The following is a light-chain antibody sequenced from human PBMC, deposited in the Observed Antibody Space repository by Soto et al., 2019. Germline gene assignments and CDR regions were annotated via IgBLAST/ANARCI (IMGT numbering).Light chain of an antibody. V-gene: IGKV3-11*01. Sequence: EIGVSQPPATLSVWPREGATLSCRASENVDTNLAWYQHKPGQAPRLLIYGASTRAAGVPARFSGSGSGTDFTLTISSLEPEDFAVYYCQQRSNSWTFGQGTKVDIK. CDR1: ENVDTN. J-gene: IGKJ1*01. CDR2: GAS. CDR3: QQRSNSWT.